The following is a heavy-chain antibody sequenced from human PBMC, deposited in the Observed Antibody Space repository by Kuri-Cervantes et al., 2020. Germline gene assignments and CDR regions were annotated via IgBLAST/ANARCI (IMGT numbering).Heavy chain of an antibody. J-gene: IGHJ4*02. D-gene: IGHD3-10*01. CDR1: GFTFGDYA. Sequence: GESLKISCTASGFTFGDYAMSWVRQAPGKGLEWVAVIWYDGSNYYYADSVKGRFTISRDNSKNTLYLQMNSLRAEDTAVYFCARKVSGTLDYWGQGTLVTVSS. V-gene: IGHV3-33*01. CDR3: ARKVSGTLDY. CDR2: IWYDGSNY.